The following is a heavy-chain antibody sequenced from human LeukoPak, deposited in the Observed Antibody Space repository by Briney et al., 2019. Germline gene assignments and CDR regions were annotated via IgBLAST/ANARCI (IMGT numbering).Heavy chain of an antibody. D-gene: IGHD6-6*01. CDR2: INPSGGST. J-gene: IGHJ6*02. CDR1: GYTFTSYY. V-gene: IGHV1-46*01. Sequence: ASVKVSCKASGYTFTSYYMHWVRQAPGQGLEWMGIINPSGGSTSCAQKFQGRVTMTRDTSTSTVYMELSSLRSEDTAVYYCARVRQQLDGMDVWGQGTTVTVSS. CDR3: ARVRQQLDGMDV.